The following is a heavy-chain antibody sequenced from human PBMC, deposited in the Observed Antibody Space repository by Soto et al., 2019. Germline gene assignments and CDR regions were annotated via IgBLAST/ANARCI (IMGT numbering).Heavy chain of an antibody. J-gene: IGHJ6*02. Sequence: PGESLKISCKGSGYSFTSYWIGWVRQMPGKGLEWMGIIYPGDSDTRYSPSFQGQVTISADKSISTAYLQWSSLKASDTAMYYCARHDSSSRGYYYYYGMDVWGQGTTVTV. D-gene: IGHD6-13*01. CDR1: GYSFTSYW. V-gene: IGHV5-51*01. CDR3: ARHDSSSRGYYYYYGMDV. CDR2: IYPGDSDT.